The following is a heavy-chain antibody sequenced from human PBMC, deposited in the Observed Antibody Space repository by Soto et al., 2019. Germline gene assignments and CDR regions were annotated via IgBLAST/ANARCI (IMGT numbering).Heavy chain of an antibody. CDR3: AREAVAGTSGSWVDMDY. CDR1: GFTFSSYA. J-gene: IGHJ4*02. D-gene: IGHD6-19*01. Sequence: QVQLVESGGGVVQPGRSLRLSCAASGFTFSSYAMHWVRQAPGKGLEWVAVISYDGSNKYYADSVKGRFTISRDNSKNTLYLQMNSLRAEDTAVYYCAREAVAGTSGSWVDMDYWGQGTLVTVSS. V-gene: IGHV3-30-3*01. CDR2: ISYDGSNK.